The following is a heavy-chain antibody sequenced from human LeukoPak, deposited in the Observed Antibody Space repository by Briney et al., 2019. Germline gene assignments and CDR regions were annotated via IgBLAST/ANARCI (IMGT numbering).Heavy chain of an antibody. CDR2: IYHSGST. CDR1: GGSISSSNW. V-gene: IGHV4-4*02. Sequence: PSETLSLTCAVSGGSISSSNWWNWLRQPPGKWLEWIGEIYHSGSTNYNPSLKSRVTISVDKSKNQFSLKLSSVTAADTAVYYCARDIDSSGYYFDYWGQGTLVTVSS. CDR3: ARDIDSSGYYFDY. D-gene: IGHD3-22*01. J-gene: IGHJ4*02.